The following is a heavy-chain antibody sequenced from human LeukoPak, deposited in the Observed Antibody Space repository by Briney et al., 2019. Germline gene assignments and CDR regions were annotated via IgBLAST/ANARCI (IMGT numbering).Heavy chain of an antibody. CDR1: GYTFTGYY. V-gene: IGHV7-4-1*02. CDR2: INTNTGNP. CDR3: ARDKNYYGSGRDFDY. J-gene: IGHJ4*02. Sequence: GASVKVSCKASGYTFTGYYMHWVRQAPGQGLEWMGWINTNTGNPTYAQGFTGRFVFSLDTSVSTAYLQISSLKAEDTAVYYCARDKNYYGSGRDFDYWGQGTLVTVSS. D-gene: IGHD3-10*01.